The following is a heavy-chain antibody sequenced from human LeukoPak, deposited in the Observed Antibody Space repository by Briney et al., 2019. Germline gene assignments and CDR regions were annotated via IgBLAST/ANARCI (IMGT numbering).Heavy chain of an antibody. CDR3: ARDKTIAAAGTYFDY. CDR1: GGSISSYY. CDR2: IYYSGST. Sequence: PSETLSLTCTVSGGSISSYYWSWIRQPPGKGLEWIGYIYYSGSTYYKPSLKSRVTISVDTSKNQFSLKLSSVTAADTAVYYCARDKTIAAAGTYFDYWGQGTLVTVSS. J-gene: IGHJ4*02. V-gene: IGHV4-59*01. D-gene: IGHD6-13*01.